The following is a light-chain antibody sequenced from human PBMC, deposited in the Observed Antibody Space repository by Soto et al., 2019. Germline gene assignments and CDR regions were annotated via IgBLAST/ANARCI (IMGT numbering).Light chain of an antibody. CDR3: QQYNSYSLRWT. CDR1: QSISSW. Sequence: DIQMTQSPSTLSASVGDRVTITCRASQSISSWLAWYQQKPGKAPKLLIYDASSLESGVPSRFSGSGSGTEFTLTISSLQPDYFATYYCQQYNSYSLRWTFRQGTKV. J-gene: IGKJ1*01. V-gene: IGKV1-5*01. CDR2: DAS.